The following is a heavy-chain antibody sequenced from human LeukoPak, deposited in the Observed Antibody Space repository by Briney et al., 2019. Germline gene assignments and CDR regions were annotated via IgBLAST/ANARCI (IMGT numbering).Heavy chain of an antibody. J-gene: IGHJ4*02. CDR3: ARHGGGIFGVVYVDY. D-gene: IGHD3-3*01. CDR2: IYYSGST. CDR1: GGSISSSSYY. Sequence: SETLSLTCTVSGGSISSSSYYWGWIRQPPGKGLEWIGSIYYSGSTYYNPSLKSRVTISVDTSKNQFSLKLSSVTAADTAVYYCARHGGGIFGVVYVDYWGQGTLVTVSS. V-gene: IGHV4-39*01.